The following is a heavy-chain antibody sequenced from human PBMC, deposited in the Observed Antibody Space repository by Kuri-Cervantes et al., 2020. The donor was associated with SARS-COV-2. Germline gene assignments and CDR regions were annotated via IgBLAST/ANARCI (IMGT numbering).Heavy chain of an antibody. CDR2: ISDSSGYI. CDR1: GFTFSNYS. V-gene: IGHV3-21*01. D-gene: IGHD3-22*01. J-gene: IGHJ4*02. Sequence: GESLKISCAASGFTFSNYSMNWVRQAPGKGLEWVSSISDSSGYIYYADSVKGRFTISRDNAKNSLYLQMNSLRAEDTAVYYCARDRDSSGYYPRGPYDYWGQGTLVTVSS. CDR3: ARDRDSSGYYPRGPYDY.